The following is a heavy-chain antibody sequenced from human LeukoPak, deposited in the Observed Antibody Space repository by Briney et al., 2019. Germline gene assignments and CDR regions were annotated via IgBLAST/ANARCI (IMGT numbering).Heavy chain of an antibody. CDR2: IRYDGSNK. J-gene: IGHJ4*02. D-gene: IGHD3-3*01. V-gene: IGHV3-30*02. CDR3: AKSRYDFWSGFATYFDY. Sequence: PGGSLRLSCTASGFTFSNYGMHWVRQAPGKGLEWVAFIRYDGSNKYYADSVKGRFTISRDNSKNTLYLQMNSLRAEDTAVYYCAKSRYDFWSGFATYFDYWGQGTLVTVSS. CDR1: GFTFSNYG.